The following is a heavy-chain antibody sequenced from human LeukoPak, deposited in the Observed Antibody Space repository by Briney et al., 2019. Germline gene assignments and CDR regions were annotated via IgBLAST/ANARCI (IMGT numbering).Heavy chain of an antibody. CDR1: GFTFSSYA. V-gene: IGHV3-7*01. CDR3: ARASGGSYYYFDY. Sequence: GGSLRLSCAASGFTFSSYAMSWVRQAPGKGLEWVANIKQDGSEKYYVDSVKGRFTISRDNAKNSLYLQMNSLRAEDTAVYYCARASGGSYYYFDYWGQGTLVTVSS. J-gene: IGHJ4*02. D-gene: IGHD1-26*01. CDR2: IKQDGSEK.